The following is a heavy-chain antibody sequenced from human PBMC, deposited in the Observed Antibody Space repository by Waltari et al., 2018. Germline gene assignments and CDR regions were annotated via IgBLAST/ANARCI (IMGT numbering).Heavy chain of an antibody. CDR3: ARGQGNDFDY. V-gene: IGHV1-69*02. Sequence: QVQLVQSGDEVKKPGSSVKVSCKASGGTFSSDTISRVRHAPGQGLEWMGRIIPILGIANYAQKFQGRVTITADKSTSTAYMELSSLRSEDTAVYYCARGQGNDFDYWGQGTLVTVSS. J-gene: IGHJ4*02. CDR2: IIPILGIA. CDR1: GGTFSSDT.